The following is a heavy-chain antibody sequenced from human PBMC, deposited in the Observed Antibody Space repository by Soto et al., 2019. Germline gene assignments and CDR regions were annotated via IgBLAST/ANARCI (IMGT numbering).Heavy chain of an antibody. V-gene: IGHV3-23*01. Sequence: LRLSCAASGFALRSYGMSWVRQAPGKGLEWVSGISGSGGSTYYADSVKGRFTISRDNSKNTLYLQMNSLRGEDTAVYYCAKVPYSSTPHWFDPWGQGTLVTVSS. CDR3: AKVPYSSTPHWFDP. J-gene: IGHJ5*02. CDR1: GFALRSYG. D-gene: IGHD6-13*01. CDR2: ISGSGGST.